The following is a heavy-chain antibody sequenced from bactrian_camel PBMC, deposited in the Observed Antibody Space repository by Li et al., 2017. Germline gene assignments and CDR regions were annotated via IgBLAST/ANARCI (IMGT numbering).Heavy chain of an antibody. V-gene: IGHV3S7*01. Sequence: HVQLVESGGGLVQPGESLRLSCAASGFTFNNYAMSWVRQAPATGLEWVASIYHDGTGTYYRDSVKGRFTISRDNARNTVYLQMDMLKPEDTAMYYCVVRLSLTCRPSQPSDYDGWGQGTQVTVS. J-gene: IGHJ4*01. D-gene: IGHD2*01. CDR2: IYHDGTGT. CDR1: GFTFNNYA. CDR3: VVRLSLTCRPSQPSDYDG.